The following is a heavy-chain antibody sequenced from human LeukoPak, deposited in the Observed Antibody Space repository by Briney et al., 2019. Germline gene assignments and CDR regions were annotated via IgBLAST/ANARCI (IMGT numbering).Heavy chain of an antibody. Sequence: GGSLRLSCAASGFTFSSYAMSWFRWPPGKGLDSFSAISVSGGSAYYADSVKGRFTISRDNSKDTLYLQMNSLRAEDTAVYYCAKSLWQQLIQRTTLDNWGQGTLVTVSS. CDR3: AKSLWQQLIQRTTLDN. CDR1: GFTFSSYA. D-gene: IGHD6-13*01. V-gene: IGHV3-23*01. J-gene: IGHJ4*02. CDR2: ISVSGGSA.